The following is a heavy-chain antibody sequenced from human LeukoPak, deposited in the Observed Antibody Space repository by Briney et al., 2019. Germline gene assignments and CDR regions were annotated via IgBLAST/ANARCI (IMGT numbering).Heavy chain of an antibody. CDR3: AKDKGAVGAYGMDV. CDR2: ISWNSGSI. D-gene: IGHD2-15*01. Sequence: GGSLRLSCAASGYTFDDYAMHWVRQAPGKGLEWVSGISWNSGSIGYADSVKGRFTISRDNAKNSLYLQMNSLRAEDTALYYCAKDKGAVGAYGMDVWGQGITVTVSS. J-gene: IGHJ6*02. CDR1: GYTFDDYA. V-gene: IGHV3-9*01.